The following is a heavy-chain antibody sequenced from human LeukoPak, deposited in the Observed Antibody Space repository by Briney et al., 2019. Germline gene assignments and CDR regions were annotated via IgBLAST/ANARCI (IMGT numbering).Heavy chain of an antibody. CDR3: ARESLAADFHY. CDR2: ISPNSGDT. J-gene: IGHJ4*02. V-gene: IGHV1-2*04. CDR1: GYTFTGYY. D-gene: IGHD6-13*01. Sequence: ASVKVSCKVSGYTFTGYYIHWVRQAPGQGLEWMGWISPNSGDTNYAQKFQGWVTMTRDTSITTVYMELSRLRSDDTAVYYCARESLAADFHYWGQGTLVTVPS.